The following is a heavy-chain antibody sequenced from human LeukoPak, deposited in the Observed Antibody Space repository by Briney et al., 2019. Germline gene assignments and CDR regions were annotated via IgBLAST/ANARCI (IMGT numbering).Heavy chain of an antibody. D-gene: IGHD6-6*01. V-gene: IGHV4-34*01. CDR3: ARGREAARPGTKVDY. CDR2: INHSGST. CDR1: GGSFSGYY. J-gene: IGHJ4*02. Sequence: SETLSLTCAVYGGSFSGYYWSWIRQPPGKGLEWIGEINHSGSTNYNPSLKSRVTISVDTSKNQFSLKLSSVTAADTAVYYCARGREAARPGTKVDYWGQGTVVTVSS.